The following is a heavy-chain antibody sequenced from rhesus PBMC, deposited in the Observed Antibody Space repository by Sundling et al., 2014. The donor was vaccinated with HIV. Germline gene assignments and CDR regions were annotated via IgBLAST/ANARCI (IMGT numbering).Heavy chain of an antibody. CDR2: FSGNGTRA. Sequence: QVQLQESGPGLVKPSETLSLTCAVSGGSISSGHWWSWIRQSPGKGLEWIGSFSGNGTRAYYNPSLMNRVTISKDTSKNQFSLKLNSVTAADTAVYFCANIQWGQGVLVTVSS. D-gene: IGHD2-15*01. V-gene: IGHV4-92*01. CDR1: GGSISSGHW. CDR3: ANIQ. J-gene: IGHJ4*01.